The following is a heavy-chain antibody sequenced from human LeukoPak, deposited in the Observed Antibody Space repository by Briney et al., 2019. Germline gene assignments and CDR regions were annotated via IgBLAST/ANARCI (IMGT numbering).Heavy chain of an antibody. CDR1: GGSISSGDYY. V-gene: IGHV4-30-4*08. CDR3: ARGMRDFWSGNPKKYYFNY. CDR2: IYYSGST. D-gene: IGHD3-3*01. Sequence: PSQTLSLTCTVSGGSISSGDYYWSWIRQPPGKGLEWIGYIYYSGSTNYNPSLKSRVTISVDTSKNQFSLKLSSVTAADTAVYYGARGMRDFWSGNPKKYYFNYGGQGPLVTVSS. J-gene: IGHJ4*02.